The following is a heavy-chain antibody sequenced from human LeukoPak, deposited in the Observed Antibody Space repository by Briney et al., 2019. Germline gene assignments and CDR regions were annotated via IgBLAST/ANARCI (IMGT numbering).Heavy chain of an antibody. CDR2: IDPSDSYT. CDR3: TTLIVADHGDAFDI. Sequence: GESLKISCKGSGYSFTSYWISWVRQMPGKGLEWMGRIDPSDSYTNYSPSFQGHVTISADKSISTAYLQWSSLKASDTTMYYCTTLIVADHGDAFDIWGQGTKVTVSS. D-gene: IGHD3-22*01. V-gene: IGHV5-10-1*01. CDR1: GYSFTSYW. J-gene: IGHJ3*02.